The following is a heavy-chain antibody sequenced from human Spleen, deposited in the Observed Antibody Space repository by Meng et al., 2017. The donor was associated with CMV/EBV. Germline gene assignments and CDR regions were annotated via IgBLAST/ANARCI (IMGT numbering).Heavy chain of an antibody. CDR1: GGTFGTYS. CDR3: AREDRTGYDEAFDV. Sequence: SVKVSCKASGGTFGTYSISWVRQAPGQRREWMGGIIPSTGAPNYSQNFRARITISADTSTITVSLELSSLTFHDTAVYYCAREDRTGYDEAFDVWGQGTLVTVSS. CDR2: IIPSTGAP. J-gene: IGHJ3*01. D-gene: IGHD3/OR15-3a*01. V-gene: IGHV1-69*06.